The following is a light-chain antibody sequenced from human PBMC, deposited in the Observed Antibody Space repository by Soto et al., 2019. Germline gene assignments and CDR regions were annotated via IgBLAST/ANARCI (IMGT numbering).Light chain of an antibody. CDR3: QQYHGYSRT. Sequence: DIQMTQSPSTLSASVGDRVTITCRASQSISDSLAWYQQKPGKAPDLLISDVSSLERGVASRFSGSGSGTEVTLTISSMQPDDFATYYCQQYHGYSRTFGQGTKVEI. CDR1: QSISDS. CDR2: DVS. J-gene: IGKJ1*01. V-gene: IGKV1-5*01.